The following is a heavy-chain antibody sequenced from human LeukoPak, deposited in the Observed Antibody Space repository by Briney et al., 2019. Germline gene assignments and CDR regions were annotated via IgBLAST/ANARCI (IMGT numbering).Heavy chain of an antibody. CDR1: GGTFSSYA. CDR2: MNPNSGNT. J-gene: IGHJ5*02. CDR3: ARGRVVRGSGPSWFDP. V-gene: IGHV1-8*03. Sequence: GASVKVSCKASGGTFSSYAISWVRQAPGQGLEWMGWMNPNSGNTGYAQKFQGRVTITRNTSISTAYMELSSLRSEDTAVYYCARGRVVRGSGPSWFDPWGQGTLVTVSS. D-gene: IGHD3-10*01.